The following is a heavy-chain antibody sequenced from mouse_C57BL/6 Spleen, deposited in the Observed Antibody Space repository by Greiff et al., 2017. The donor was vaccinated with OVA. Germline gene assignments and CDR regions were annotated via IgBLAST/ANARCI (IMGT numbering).Heavy chain of an antibody. CDR2: ISYDGSN. CDR3: ARGWLLRGWYFDV. D-gene: IGHD2-3*01. J-gene: IGHJ1*03. CDR1: GYSITSGYY. Sequence: EVQLQQSGPGLVKPSQSLSLTCSVTGYSITSGYYWNWIRQFPGNKLEWMGYISYDGSNNYNPSLKNRISITRDTSKNQFFLKLNSVTTEDTATYYCARGWLLRGWYFDVWGTGTTVTVSS. V-gene: IGHV3-6*01.